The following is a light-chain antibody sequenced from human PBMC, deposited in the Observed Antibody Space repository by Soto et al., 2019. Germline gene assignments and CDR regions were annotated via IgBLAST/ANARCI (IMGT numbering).Light chain of an antibody. J-gene: IGKJ4*01. CDR2: DAS. Sequence: DIQMTQSPSTLSASVGDRVTITCRASQSISSWLAWYQQKPGKAPKLLIYDASSLESGVLSRFRASLSATKFPLTISSLQPDAFATYYCQQYNSFLTYGGGIKVEIK. CDR1: QSISSW. V-gene: IGKV1-5*01. CDR3: QQYNSFLT.